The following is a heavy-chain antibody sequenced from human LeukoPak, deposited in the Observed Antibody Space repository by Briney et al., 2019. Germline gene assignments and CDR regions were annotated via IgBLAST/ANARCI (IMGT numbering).Heavy chain of an antibody. CDR2: IKPDGSEK. J-gene: IGHJ4*02. CDR3: VKGHDDNY. V-gene: IGHV3-7*01. Sequence: GGSLRLSCAASGFIFSNYYMNWVRQAPGKGLEWVANIKPDGSEKDYVDSVKGRFTISRDNAKNSLFLQMNSLRADDTALYFCVKGHDDNYRSQGTLVTVSS. CDR1: GFIFSNYY. D-gene: IGHD3-9*01.